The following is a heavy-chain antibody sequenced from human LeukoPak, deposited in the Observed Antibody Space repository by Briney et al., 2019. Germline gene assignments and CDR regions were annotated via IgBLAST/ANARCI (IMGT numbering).Heavy chain of an antibody. CDR3: ARDRYYYESSGGGGPDY. CDR1: GGSISSYY. CDR2: IHTSGST. D-gene: IGHD3-22*01. Sequence: PSETLSLTCTVSGGSISSYYWSWIRQPARKGLEWIGRIHTSGSTNYNPSLKSRVTMSVDTSKNQFSLKLSSVTASDTAVYYCARDRYYYESSGGGGPDYCGQGNLFSVSS. J-gene: IGHJ4*02. V-gene: IGHV4-4*07.